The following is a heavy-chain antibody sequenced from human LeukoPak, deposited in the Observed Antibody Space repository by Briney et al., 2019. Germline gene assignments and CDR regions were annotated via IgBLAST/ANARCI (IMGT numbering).Heavy chain of an antibody. CDR2: ISGSGGST. J-gene: IGHJ4*02. D-gene: IGHD6-19*01. CDR3: AKDLWIAVAGTGY. CDR1: GFTFSNYA. V-gene: IGHV3-23*01. Sequence: GGSLRLSCAASGFTFSNYAMSWVRQAPGKGLEWVSSISGSGGSTYYADSVKGRFTISRDNSKNTLYLQMNSLRAEDTAVYYCAKDLWIAVAGTGYWGQGTLVTVSS.